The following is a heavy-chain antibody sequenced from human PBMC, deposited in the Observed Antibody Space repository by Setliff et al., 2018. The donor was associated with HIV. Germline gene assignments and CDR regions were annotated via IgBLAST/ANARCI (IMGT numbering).Heavy chain of an antibody. D-gene: IGHD1-26*01. Sequence: RLSCAASGFTFGSQWMHWVRQAPGKGLVWVSRISPDGSVINYAGSVKGRFTISRDNAKNTLYLQMNGLRAEDTAVYYCVRGIVGASVFNYWGQGTQVTVSS. CDR3: VRGIVGASVFNY. CDR1: GFTFGSQW. CDR2: ISPDGSVI. J-gene: IGHJ4*02. V-gene: IGHV3-74*01.